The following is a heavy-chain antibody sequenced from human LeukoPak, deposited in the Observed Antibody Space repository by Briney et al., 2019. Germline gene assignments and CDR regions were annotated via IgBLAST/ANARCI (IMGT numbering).Heavy chain of an antibody. CDR3: ARGRLVRGIIISPEGMDV. V-gene: IGHV1-8*01. CDR2: MNPNSGKT. Sequence: ASVKVSCKASGSTFTSYDINWVRQATGQGLEWMGWMNPNSGKTDYEQKFQGRVTMTGNTSISTAYMELSSMRSEATAVYYCARGRLVRGIIISPEGMDVWGQGTTVTVSS. J-gene: IGHJ6*02. CDR1: GSTFTSYD. D-gene: IGHD3-10*01.